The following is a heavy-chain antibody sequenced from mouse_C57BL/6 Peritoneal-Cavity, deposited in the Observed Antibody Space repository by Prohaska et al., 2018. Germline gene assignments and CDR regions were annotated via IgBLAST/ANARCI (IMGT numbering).Heavy chain of an antibody. V-gene: IGHV1-53*01. CDR2: INPSIGGT. CDR1: GYTFTSYW. CDR3: AADVGWYFDV. Sequence: QVQLQQPGTELVKPGASVKLSCKASGYTFTSYWMHWVKQRPGQGLEWIGNINPSIGGTNYNDNVKSRATLTVDKSSSTAYMQLSSLTSEDSAVYYCAADVGWYFDVWGTGTTVTVSS. J-gene: IGHJ1*03.